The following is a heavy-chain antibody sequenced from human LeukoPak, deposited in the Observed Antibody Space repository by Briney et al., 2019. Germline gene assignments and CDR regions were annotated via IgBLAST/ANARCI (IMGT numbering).Heavy chain of an antibody. V-gene: IGHV1-69*13. CDR1: GGTFSSYA. CDR3: ARTYCSSTSCYWFDP. CDR2: IIPIFGTA. J-gene: IGHJ5*02. D-gene: IGHD2-2*01. Sequence: ASLKVSCEASGGTFSSYAISWVRQAPGQGLEWMGGIIPIFGTANYAQKFQSRVTITADESTSTAYMELSSLRSEDTAVYYCARTYCSSTSCYWFDPWGQGTLVTVSS.